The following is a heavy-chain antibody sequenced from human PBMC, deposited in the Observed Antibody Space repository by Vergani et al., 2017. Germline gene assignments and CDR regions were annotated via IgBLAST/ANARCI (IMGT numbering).Heavy chain of an antibody. D-gene: IGHD6-19*01. Sequence: QVQLQESGPGHVKPSETLSLTCAVSGDSISGGYHWGWIRQSPGKGLEYIGSISHSGRTYYNPSLEGRLTISVDMSKNEFSLKVASLTAADTAVYYCARRRMGTVWYAFDYWGQGILVTVSS. CDR1: GDSISGGYH. V-gene: IGHV4-38-2*01. CDR3: ARRRMGTVWYAFDY. CDR2: ISHSGRT. J-gene: IGHJ4*02.